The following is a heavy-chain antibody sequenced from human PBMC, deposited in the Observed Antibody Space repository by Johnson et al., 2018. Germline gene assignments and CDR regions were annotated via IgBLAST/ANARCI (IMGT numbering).Heavy chain of an antibody. D-gene: IGHD3-16*01. Sequence: VQLVESGGGLVKPGGSLRLSCAASGFTFSNAWMNWVRQAPGKGLEWVGLIKTKTDGGTTDYVAPVKGRSSISRGDSKNTVYLQMNSLKTEDTAVYYCTTVSMTTFGPLWCQGTMVTVS. CDR2: IKTKTDGGTT. J-gene: IGHJ3*01. CDR1: GFTFSNAW. CDR3: TTVSMTTFGPL. V-gene: IGHV3-15*01.